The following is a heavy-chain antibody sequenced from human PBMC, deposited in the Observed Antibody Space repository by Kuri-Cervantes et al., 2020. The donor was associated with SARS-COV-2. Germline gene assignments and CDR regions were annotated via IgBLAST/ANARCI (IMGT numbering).Heavy chain of an antibody. CDR3: ASASTMGVSLD. CDR2: ISTSGGDT. CDR1: RFTFNNYD. D-gene: IGHD5-24*01. V-gene: IGHV3-23*01. J-gene: IGHJ4*02. Sequence: GGSLRLSCAASRFTFNNYDLIWVRQAPGKGLEWVSSISTSGGDTNYADSLKGRFTISRDNSKNTLYLQMNSLRVEDTAVYYCASASTMGVSLDWGQGTLVTVSS.